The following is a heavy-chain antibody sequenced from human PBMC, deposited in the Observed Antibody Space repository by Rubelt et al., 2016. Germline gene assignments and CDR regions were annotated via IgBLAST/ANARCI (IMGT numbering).Heavy chain of an antibody. CDR2: ISFSSSHI. Sequence: EVQLVESGGGLVQPGGSLRLSCEASGFTFSSYNMNWVRQAPGKGLEWVSYISFSSSHISYADSVKGRFTISRDKAKNLLYLQRNSLRPEDTASYYCARDPADYWGQGTLVTVSS. CDR1: GFTFSSYN. J-gene: IGHJ4*02. CDR3: ARDPADY. V-gene: IGHV3-48*01.